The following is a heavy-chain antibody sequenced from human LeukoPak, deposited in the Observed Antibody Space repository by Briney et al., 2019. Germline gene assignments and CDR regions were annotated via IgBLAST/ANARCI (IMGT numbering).Heavy chain of an antibody. Sequence: GGSLRLSCAASGFTVSSYGMHWARQPPGKGLEWVAFIRYDGSNKYYADSVKGRFTISRDNSKNTLYLQMNSLRAEDTAVYYCARGGSYLSAFDIWGQGTMVTVSS. CDR3: ARGGSYLSAFDI. D-gene: IGHD1-26*01. J-gene: IGHJ3*02. CDR2: IRYDGSNK. V-gene: IGHV3-30*02. CDR1: GFTVSSYG.